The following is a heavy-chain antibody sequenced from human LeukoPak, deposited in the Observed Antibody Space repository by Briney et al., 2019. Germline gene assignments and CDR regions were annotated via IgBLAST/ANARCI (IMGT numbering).Heavy chain of an antibody. D-gene: IGHD5-24*01. CDR2: ISSSSSYI. CDR1: GFTFSSYS. CDR3: ARDMEGEMATIHFDY. J-gene: IGHJ4*02. Sequence: GGSLRLSCAASGFTFSSYSMNWVRQAPGKGLEWVSSISSSSSYIYYADSVKGRFTISRDNAKNSLYLQMNSLRAEDTAVYYCARDMEGEMATIHFDYWGQGTLVTVSS. V-gene: IGHV3-21*04.